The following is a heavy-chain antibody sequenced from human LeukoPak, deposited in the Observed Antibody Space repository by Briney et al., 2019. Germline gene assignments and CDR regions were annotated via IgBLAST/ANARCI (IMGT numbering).Heavy chain of an antibody. CDR2: ISGSGGST. CDR3: AKDIWDIVVVPAAILDY. D-gene: IGHD2-2*01. CDR1: GFTFSSYW. V-gene: IGHV3-23*01. Sequence: GGSLRLSCAVSGFTFSSYWMGWVRQAPGKGLAWVSGISGSGGSTYYADSVKGRFTISRDNSKNTLYLQMNSLRAEDTAVYYCAKDIWDIVVVPAAILDYWGQGTLVTVSS. J-gene: IGHJ4*02.